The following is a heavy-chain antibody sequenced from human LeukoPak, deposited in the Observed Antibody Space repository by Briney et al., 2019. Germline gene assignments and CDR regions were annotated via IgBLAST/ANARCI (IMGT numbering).Heavy chain of an antibody. CDR3: ARGVRGPFDY. CDR1: GGTFSSYA. J-gene: IGHJ4*02. Sequence: ASVKVSCKASGGTFSSYAISWVRQAPGQGLEWMGGIIPILGTANYAQKFQGRVTMTRNTSISTAYMELSSLRSEDTAVYYCARGVRGPFDYWGQGTLVTVSS. D-gene: IGHD3-10*01. V-gene: IGHV1-69*10. CDR2: IIPILGTA.